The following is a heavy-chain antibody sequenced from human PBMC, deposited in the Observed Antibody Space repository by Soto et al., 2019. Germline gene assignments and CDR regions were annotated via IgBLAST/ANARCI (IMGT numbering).Heavy chain of an antibody. CDR1: GLTFSTYA. CDR2: VSGTGDIT. D-gene: IGHD6-19*01. Sequence: EVQLLESGGGLVQPGGSLRLSCAASGLTFSTYAMTWVRQAPGKGLEWVSSVSGTGDITYYADFVKGRFTISRDNSKNTVYLQMNSLRAEDTAFYYCAKAHSTGWSIPGAFDIWGQGTMVTVSS. CDR3: AKAHSTGWSIPGAFDI. J-gene: IGHJ3*02. V-gene: IGHV3-23*01.